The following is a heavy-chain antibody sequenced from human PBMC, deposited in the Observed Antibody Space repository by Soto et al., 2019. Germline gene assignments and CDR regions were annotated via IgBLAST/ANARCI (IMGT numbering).Heavy chain of an antibody. CDR1: VCTFSSYA. CDR2: ISGSGGST. J-gene: IGHJ4*02. Sequence: PVGSLRLSCASSVCTFSSYAMSCVREAPGKWLEWVSAISGSGGSTYYADSVKGRFTISRDNSKNTLYLQMNSLRAEDTAVYYCAKDTGSSWYRDFDYLGQATLVTVSS. D-gene: IGHD6-13*01. V-gene: IGHV3-23*01. CDR3: AKDTGSSWYRDFDY.